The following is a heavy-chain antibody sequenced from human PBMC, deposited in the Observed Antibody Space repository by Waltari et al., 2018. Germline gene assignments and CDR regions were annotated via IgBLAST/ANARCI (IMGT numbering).Heavy chain of an antibody. CDR2: IIPIFGTA. V-gene: IGHV1-69*12. Sequence: QVQLVQSGAEVKKPGSSVKVSCKASGGTFSSYAISWVRQAPGHGLEWMGGIIPIFGTANYAQKFQGRVTITADESTSTAYMELSSLRSEDTAVYYCARSPYYYDSSGYQNWFDPWGQGTLVTVSS. CDR3: ARSPYYYDSSGYQNWFDP. D-gene: IGHD3-22*01. J-gene: IGHJ5*02. CDR1: GGTFSSYA.